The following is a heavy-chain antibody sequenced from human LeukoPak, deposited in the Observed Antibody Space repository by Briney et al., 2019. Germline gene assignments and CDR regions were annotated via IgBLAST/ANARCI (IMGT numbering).Heavy chain of an antibody. CDR1: GFTFSTYA. J-gene: IGHJ5*02. CDR2: ISASGDST. V-gene: IGHV3-23*01. CDR3: AKGSGSTYRYNWFDP. Sequence: GGSLRVSCAASGFTFSTYAMTWVRQAPGKGLEWVSAISASGDSTHYADSVKGRFTISRDNSKNTLYLQMKSLRAEDTALYYCAKGSGSTYRYNWFDPWGQGALVTVSS. D-gene: IGHD1-26*01.